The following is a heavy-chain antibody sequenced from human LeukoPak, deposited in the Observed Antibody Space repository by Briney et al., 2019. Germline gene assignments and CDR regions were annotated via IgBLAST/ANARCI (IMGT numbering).Heavy chain of an antibody. CDR2: ISSDGSST. D-gene: IGHD2-15*01. V-gene: IGHV3-74*01. CDR1: GFSLSSKW. CDR3: ARRDNYDY. Sequence: TGGSLRLSCAASGFSLSSKWMHWVRQAPGKGLVWVSRISSDGSSTHYADSVKGRFTVSRDNGKNTLYLQMNSLRAEDTAVYYCARRDNYDYWGQGTLVTVSS. J-gene: IGHJ4*02.